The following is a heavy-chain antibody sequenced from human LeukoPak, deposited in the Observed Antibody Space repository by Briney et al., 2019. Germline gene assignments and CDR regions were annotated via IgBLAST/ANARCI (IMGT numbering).Heavy chain of an antibody. V-gene: IGHV4-39*01. J-gene: IGHJ4*02. Sequence: PSETLSLTCTVSPGSISSSSYYWGWIRQPPGRGLEWIGSIYYSGTTFYNPSLKSRVTISVDTSKNQFSMKLTSVTAADTAVYFCARQDYDFWSGYYDYWGQGTLVTVSS. D-gene: IGHD3-3*01. CDR1: PGSISSSSYY. CDR2: IYYSGTT. CDR3: ARQDYDFWSGYYDY.